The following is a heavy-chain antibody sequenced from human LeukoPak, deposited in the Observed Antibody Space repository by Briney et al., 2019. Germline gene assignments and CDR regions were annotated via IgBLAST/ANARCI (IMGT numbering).Heavy chain of an antibody. V-gene: IGHV4-4*09. CDR2: IYTSGST. CDR3: ARTSPMVRGTHAFDI. D-gene: IGHD3-10*01. J-gene: IGHJ3*02. CDR1: GGSISSYY. Sequence: PSETLSLTCTVSGGSISSYYWSWIRQPPGKGLEWIGYIYTSGSTNYNPSLKSRVTISVDTSKNQFSLKLSSVTAADTAVYYCARTSPMVRGTHAFDIWGQGTMVPVSS.